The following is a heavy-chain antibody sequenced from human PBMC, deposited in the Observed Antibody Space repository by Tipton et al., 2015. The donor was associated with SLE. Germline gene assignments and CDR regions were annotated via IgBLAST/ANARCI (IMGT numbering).Heavy chain of an antibody. CDR1: GFTFSSYG. J-gene: IGHJ4*02. CDR2: IRYDGSNK. CDR3: ARDIPGELGVDY. D-gene: IGHD1-26*01. V-gene: IGHV3-30*02. Sequence: SLRLSCAASGFTFSSYGMHWVRQAPGKGLEWVAFIRYDGSNKYYADSVKGRFTISRDNSKNTLYLQMNSLRAEDTAVYYCARDIPGELGVDYWGQGTLVTVSS.